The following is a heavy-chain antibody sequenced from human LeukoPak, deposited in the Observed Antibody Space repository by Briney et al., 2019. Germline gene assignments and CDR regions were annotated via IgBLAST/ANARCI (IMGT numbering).Heavy chain of an antibody. CDR3: ARARYFDWFVQILHAFDI. V-gene: IGHV3-7*04. CDR2: INQDGSEK. Sequence: PGGSLRLSCAASGFTFSSYWMSWVRQAPGKGLEWVANINQDGSEKYYVDSVKGRFTIFRDNAKNSLYLQMNSLRVEDTAVYYCARARYFDWFVQILHAFDIWGQGTMVTVSS. J-gene: IGHJ3*02. CDR1: GFTFSSYW. D-gene: IGHD3-9*01.